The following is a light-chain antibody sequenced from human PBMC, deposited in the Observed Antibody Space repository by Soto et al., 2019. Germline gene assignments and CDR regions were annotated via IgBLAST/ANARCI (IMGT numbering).Light chain of an antibody. CDR3: QKYGYSQIT. CDR2: GAS. V-gene: IGKV3-20*01. CDR1: QSVSNNY. Sequence: EIVLTQSPGTLSLSPGERATLSCRASQSVSNNYLAWYQQKPGQAPRLLIYGASNRATGIPDRFSGGGSGTDFTLTISRLEPEDFAVYYCQKYGYSQITCGQGKRLEI. J-gene: IGKJ5*01.